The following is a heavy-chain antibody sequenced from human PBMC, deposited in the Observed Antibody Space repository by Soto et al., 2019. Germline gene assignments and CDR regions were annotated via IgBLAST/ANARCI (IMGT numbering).Heavy chain of an antibody. J-gene: IGHJ6*02. CDR1: GGSISSGGYY. V-gene: IGHV4-31*03. CDR3: ARDRSYYDFWSGYFGPPYYYGMDV. D-gene: IGHD3-3*01. Sequence: SETLSLTCTVSGGSISSGGYYWSWIRQHPGKGLEWIGYIYYSGSTYYNPSLKSRVTISVDTSENQFSLKLSSVTAADTAVYYCARDRSYYDFWSGYFGPPYYYGMDVWGQGTTVTVSS. CDR2: IYYSGST.